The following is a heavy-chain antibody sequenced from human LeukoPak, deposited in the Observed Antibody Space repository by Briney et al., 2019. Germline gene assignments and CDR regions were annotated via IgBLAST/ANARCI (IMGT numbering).Heavy chain of an antibody. J-gene: IGHJ3*02. CDR3: AKDIMHYYDSSGYSKGAFDI. Sequence: GGSLRLSCTVSGFTVSSNSMSWVRQAPGKGLEWVSFIYTTGRTHNSDSVKGRFTISRDSSKNTLYLQMNSLRAEDTALYHCAKDIMHYYDSSGYSKGAFDIWGQGTMVTVSS. CDR1: GFTVSSNS. CDR2: IYTTGRT. V-gene: IGHV3-53*05. D-gene: IGHD3-22*01.